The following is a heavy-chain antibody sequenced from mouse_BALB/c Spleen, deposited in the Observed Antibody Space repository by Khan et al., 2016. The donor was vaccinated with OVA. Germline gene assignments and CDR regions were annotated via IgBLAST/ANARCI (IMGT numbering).Heavy chain of an antibody. CDR1: GFNIKDTY. CDR3: AREKLEYWYCDV. CDR2: IDPANGNT. D-gene: IGHD1-3*01. Sequence: VQLQQSGAELVKPGASVKLSWTASGFNIKDTYMHWVKQRPEQGLEGIGRIDPANGNTTYDPKFQGKATITADTSSNTAYLQLSSLTSEDTAVYYCAREKLEYWYCDVWGAGTTVTVSS. V-gene: IGHV14-3*02. J-gene: IGHJ1*01.